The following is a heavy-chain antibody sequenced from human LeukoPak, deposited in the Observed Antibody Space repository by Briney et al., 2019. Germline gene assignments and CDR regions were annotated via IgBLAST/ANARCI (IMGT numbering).Heavy chain of an antibody. J-gene: IGHJ4*02. CDR3: AKEQWLAQSAYFVC. D-gene: IGHD6-19*01. CDR2: ISGSGGST. CDR1: GFTFSRYA. V-gene: IGHV3-23*01. Sequence: GGSLRLSCAASGFTFSRYAMSWVRQAPGKGLEWVSFISGSGGSTFYADSVKGRFTISRDNSKNTLYLKMNSLRAGDTAVYYCAKEQWLAQSAYFVCWGQGTLVTLS.